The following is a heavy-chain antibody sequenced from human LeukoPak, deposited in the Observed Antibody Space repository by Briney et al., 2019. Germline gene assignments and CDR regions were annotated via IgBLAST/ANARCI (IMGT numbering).Heavy chain of an antibody. V-gene: IGHV4-4*02. CDR2: IYHSGST. CDR1: GFTFSTYW. Sequence: GSLRLSCVASGFTFSTYWMHWVRQAPGKGLEWIGNIYHSGSTYYNPSLKSRVTISVDRSKNQFSLKLSSVTAADTAVYYCARGYSGRVDVWGKGTTVTVSS. CDR3: ARGYSGRVDV. J-gene: IGHJ6*04. D-gene: IGHD2-21*01.